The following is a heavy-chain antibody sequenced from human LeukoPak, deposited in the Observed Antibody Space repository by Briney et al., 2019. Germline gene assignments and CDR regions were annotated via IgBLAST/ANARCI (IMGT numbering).Heavy chain of an antibody. CDR3: ARVFWSGYFYFDY. Sequence: GGSLRLSCAASGFTFSSYAMHWVRQAPGKGLEYVSAISSNGGSTYYANSVKGRFTISRDNSKNTLYLQMGSLRAEDMAVYYCARVFWSGYFYFDYWGQGTPVTVPS. D-gene: IGHD3-3*01. V-gene: IGHV3-64*01. J-gene: IGHJ4*02. CDR1: GFTFSSYA. CDR2: ISSNGGST.